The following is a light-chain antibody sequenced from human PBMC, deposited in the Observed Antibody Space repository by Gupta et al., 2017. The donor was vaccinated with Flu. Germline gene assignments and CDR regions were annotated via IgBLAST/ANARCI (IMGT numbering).Light chain of an antibody. J-gene: IGLJ2*01. CDR2: ENS. CDR3: GTWDDNLSAGV. CDR1: SSNIGNNH. Sequence: VTISCSGSSSNIGNNHVSWYLQLPGTAPKLLIYENSKRPSGIPDRFSGSKSGTSATLGITGLQTGDEAEYHCGTWDDNLSAGVFGGGTQLTVL. V-gene: IGLV1-51*02.